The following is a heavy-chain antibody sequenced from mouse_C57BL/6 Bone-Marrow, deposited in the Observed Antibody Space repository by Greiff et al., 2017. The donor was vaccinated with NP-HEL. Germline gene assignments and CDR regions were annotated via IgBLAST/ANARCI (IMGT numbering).Heavy chain of an antibody. CDR3: ARRYYGSSYYYAMDY. D-gene: IGHD1-1*01. Sequence: EVKLVESGGGLVKPGGSLKLSCAASGFTFSSYTMSWVRQTPEKRLEWVATISGGGGNTYYPDSVKGRFTLSSDNAKNTLYLQMSSLRSEDTALYDCARRYYGSSYYYAMDYWGQGTSVTVSS. CDR2: ISGGGGNT. J-gene: IGHJ4*01. V-gene: IGHV5-9*01. CDR1: GFTFSSYT.